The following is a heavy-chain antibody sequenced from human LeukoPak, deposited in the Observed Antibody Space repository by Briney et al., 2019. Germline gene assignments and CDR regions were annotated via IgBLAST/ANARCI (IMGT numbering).Heavy chain of an antibody. V-gene: IGHV1-2*02. Sequence: ASVRVSCKTSGFTLTGYYVQWVRQAPGQGPEWVGWMYFNSGATRFAPKFQGRVTMTRDTSISTAYMEFSSLRSDDTAMYYCAREGSSGQDWYAFDIWGQGTMLTVSS. CDR2: MYFNSGAT. J-gene: IGHJ3*02. CDR3: AREGSSGQDWYAFDI. D-gene: IGHD5-12*01. CDR1: GFTLTGYY.